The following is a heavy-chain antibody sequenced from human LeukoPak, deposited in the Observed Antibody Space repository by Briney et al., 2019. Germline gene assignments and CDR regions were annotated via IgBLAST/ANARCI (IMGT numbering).Heavy chain of an antibody. CDR1: GFTFSSYS. CDR2: ISSSSSYI. CDR3: ASMDTAMVTSGY. Sequence: GGSLRLSCAASGFTFSSYSMNWVRQAPGKGLEWVSSISSSSSYIYYADSVKGRFTISRDNAKNSLYLQMNSLRAEDTAVYYCASMDTAMVTSGYWGQGTLVIVSS. D-gene: IGHD5-18*01. J-gene: IGHJ4*02. V-gene: IGHV3-21*01.